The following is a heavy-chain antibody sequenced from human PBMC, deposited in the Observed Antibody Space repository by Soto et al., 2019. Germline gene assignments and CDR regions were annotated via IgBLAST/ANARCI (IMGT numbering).Heavy chain of an antibody. D-gene: IGHD1-1*01. CDR3: ARDLKLYYFDY. J-gene: IGHJ4*02. CDR2: IWGDGSNK. Sequence: PGGSLRLSCAASGFTFSLYAIHWVRQAPGKGLEWVAAIWGDGSNKYYADSVKGRFTISRDNSKNTLYLQMNSLRAEDTAVYYCARDLKLYYFDYWGQGTLVTVSS. V-gene: IGHV3-33*01. CDR1: GFTFSLYA.